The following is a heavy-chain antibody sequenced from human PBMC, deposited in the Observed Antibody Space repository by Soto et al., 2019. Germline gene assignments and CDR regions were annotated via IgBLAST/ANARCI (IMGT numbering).Heavy chain of an antibody. CDR3: ARGHCSGGSCYGYYYYGMDV. CDR1: GGTFSSYA. CDR2: IIPIFGTA. Sequence: QVQLVQSGAEVKKPGSSVKVSCKASGGTFSSYAISWVRQAPGQGLEWMGGIIPIFGTANYAQKFQGRVTITEDKSTSTAYMELSSLRSEDTAVYYCARGHCSGGSCYGYYYYGMDVWGQGTTVTVAS. D-gene: IGHD2-15*01. J-gene: IGHJ6*02. V-gene: IGHV1-69*06.